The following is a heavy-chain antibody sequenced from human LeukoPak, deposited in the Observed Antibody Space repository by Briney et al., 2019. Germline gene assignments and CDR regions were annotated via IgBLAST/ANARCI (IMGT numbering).Heavy chain of an antibody. CDR1: GGTFSRYA. CDR2: IIPIIGIV. J-gene: IGHJ6*02. CDR3: ARVPSGYTPNANYYYYGMDV. V-gene: IGHV1-69*04. Sequence: SVKVSCKASGGTFSRYAISWVRQAPGQGLEWMGRIIPIIGIVNYAQKFQGRVTITADKSTSTAYMELSSLRSEDTAVYHCARVPSGYTPNANYYYYGMDVWGQGTTVTVSS. D-gene: IGHD5-12*01.